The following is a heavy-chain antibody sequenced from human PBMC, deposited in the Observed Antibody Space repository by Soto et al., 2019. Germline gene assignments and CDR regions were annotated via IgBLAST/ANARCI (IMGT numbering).Heavy chain of an antibody. D-gene: IGHD3-16*01. J-gene: IGHJ6*02. CDR2: IIPIFGTA. CDR3: AGERGGHYYYYYYGMDV. V-gene: IGHV1-69*06. Sequence: SVKVSCKASGGTFSSYAISWVRQAPGQGLEWMGGIIPIFGTANYAQKFQGRVTITADKSTSTAYMELSSLRSEDTAVYYCAGERGGHYYYYYYGMDVWGQGTTVTVSS. CDR1: GGTFSSYA.